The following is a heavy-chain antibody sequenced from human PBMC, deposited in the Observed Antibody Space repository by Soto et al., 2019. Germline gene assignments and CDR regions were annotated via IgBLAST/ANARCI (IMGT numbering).Heavy chain of an antibody. Sequence: SETLSLTCTVSGGSISSGDYYWSWIRQPPGKGLEWIGYIYYSGSTYYNPSLKSRVTISVDTSKNQFSLKLSSVTAADTAVYYCARADSSSWYGSFHGYWGQGTLVTVSS. J-gene: IGHJ4*02. CDR2: IYYSGST. CDR3: ARADSSSWYGSFHGY. D-gene: IGHD6-13*01. V-gene: IGHV4-30-4*01. CDR1: GGSISSGDYY.